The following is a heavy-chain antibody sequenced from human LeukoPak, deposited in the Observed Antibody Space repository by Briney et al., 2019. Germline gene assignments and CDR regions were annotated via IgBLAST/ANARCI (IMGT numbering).Heavy chain of an antibody. CDR3: ARDRLAREVMEYYYYGMDV. Sequence: ASVKVSCKASGYTSTSYYMHWVRQAPGQGLEWMGIINPSGGSTSYAQKFQGRVTMTRDTSTSTVYMELSSLRSEDTAVYYCARDRLAREVMEYYYYGMDVWGQGTTVTVSS. CDR2: INPSGGST. V-gene: IGHV1-46*01. J-gene: IGHJ6*02. CDR1: GYTSTSYY. D-gene: IGHD2-8*01.